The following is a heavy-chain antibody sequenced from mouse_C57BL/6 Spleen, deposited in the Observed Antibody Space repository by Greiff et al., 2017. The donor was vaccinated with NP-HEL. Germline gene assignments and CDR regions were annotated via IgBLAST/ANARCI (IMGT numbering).Heavy chain of an antibody. CDR3: AHYGSSYGYFDV. CDR1: GFTFSSYT. Sequence: EVQGVESGGGLVKPGGSLKLSCAASGFTFSSYTMSWVRQTPEKRLEWVATISGGGGNTYYPDSVKGRFTISRDNAKNTLYLQMSSLRSEDTALYYCAHYGSSYGYFDVWGTGTTVTVSS. J-gene: IGHJ1*03. CDR2: ISGGGGNT. D-gene: IGHD1-1*01. V-gene: IGHV5-9*01.